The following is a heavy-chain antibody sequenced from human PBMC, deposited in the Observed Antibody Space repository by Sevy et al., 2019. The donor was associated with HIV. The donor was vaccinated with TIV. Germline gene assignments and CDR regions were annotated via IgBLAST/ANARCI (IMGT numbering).Heavy chain of an antibody. Sequence: SENLSLTCTVSGGSISRSSYYWGWIRQPPGKGLEWIGSIYSTGSTSYNPSLKSRVTLSADTSKNLFSLKLDSVGAADTAVYYCATPRGSDWYEGTGGYFDLWGRGALVTVSS. D-gene: IGHD6-19*01. CDR1: GGSISRSSYY. J-gene: IGHJ2*01. CDR2: IYSTGST. CDR3: ATPRGSDWYEGTGGYFDL. V-gene: IGHV4-39*01.